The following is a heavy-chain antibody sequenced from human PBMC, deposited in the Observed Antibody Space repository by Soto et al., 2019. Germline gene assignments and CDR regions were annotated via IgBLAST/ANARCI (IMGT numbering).Heavy chain of an antibody. D-gene: IGHD6-13*01. CDR2: INHSGST. V-gene: IGHV4-34*01. CDR3: ARGLKGIEAAVSWNYYYGMDV. J-gene: IGHJ6*02. CDR1: GGSFSGYY. Sequence: SETLSLTCAVYGGSFSGYYWSWIRQPPGKGLEWIGEINHSGSTNYNPSLKSRVTISVDTSKNQFSLKLSSVTAADTAVYYCARGLKGIEAAVSWNYYYGMDVWGQGTTVTVSS.